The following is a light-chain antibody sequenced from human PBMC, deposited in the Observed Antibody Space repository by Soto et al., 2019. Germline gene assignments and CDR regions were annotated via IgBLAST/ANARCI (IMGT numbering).Light chain of an antibody. CDR2: EAS. J-gene: IGKJ1*01. V-gene: IGKV1-5*03. CDR1: QSISDS. Sequence: DIQMTQSPSTLSASVGDRVTITCRASQSISDSLAWYQQKPGKAPKLLIYEASNLKSGVPSRFSGSGSGTEYNLTISSLQPDYFASYYCQQYNGYWTFGQGTKVQIK. CDR3: QQYNGYWT.